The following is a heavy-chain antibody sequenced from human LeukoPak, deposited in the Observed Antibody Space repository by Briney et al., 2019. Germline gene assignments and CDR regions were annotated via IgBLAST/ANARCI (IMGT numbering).Heavy chain of an antibody. CDR1: GFTFSSYG. J-gene: IGHJ4*02. D-gene: IGHD2-15*01. CDR3: ARGCSGGSCFGDFDY. V-gene: IGHV3-48*02. Sequence: GGSLRLSCVASGFTFSSYGMNWVRQAPGKGLEWISYISSRSSTIYYADSVKGRFTISRDNAKNSLYLQMNSLRDDDTAVYHCARGCSGGSCFGDFDYWGQGTLGTVSS. CDR2: ISSRSSTI.